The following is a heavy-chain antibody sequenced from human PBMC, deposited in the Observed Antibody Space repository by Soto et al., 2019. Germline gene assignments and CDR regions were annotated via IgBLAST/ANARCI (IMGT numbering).Heavy chain of an antibody. D-gene: IGHD3-22*01. CDR1: GFTFSSYG. Sequence: PGGSLRLSCAASGFTFSSYGMHWVRQAPGKGLEWVAVIWYDGSNKYYADSVKGRFTISRDNSKNTLYLQMNSLRAEDTAVYYCTSDSYSPMIMIRFDYWGQGTLVTVSS. J-gene: IGHJ4*02. CDR2: IWYDGSNK. V-gene: IGHV3-33*01. CDR3: TSDSYSPMIMIRFDY.